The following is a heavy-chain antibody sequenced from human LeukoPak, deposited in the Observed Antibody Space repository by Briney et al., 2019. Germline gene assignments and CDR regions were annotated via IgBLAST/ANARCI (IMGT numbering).Heavy chain of an antibody. J-gene: IGHJ4*02. Sequence: ASVKVSCKASGYTFTSYDINWVRQATGQGLEWMGWMNPNSGNTGYAQKFQGRVTITRDTSASTAYMELSSLRSEDMAVYYCARDSLLERSFDYWGQGTLVTVSS. D-gene: IGHD1-1*01. CDR1: GYTFTSYD. V-gene: IGHV1-8*01. CDR3: ARDSLLERSFDY. CDR2: MNPNSGNT.